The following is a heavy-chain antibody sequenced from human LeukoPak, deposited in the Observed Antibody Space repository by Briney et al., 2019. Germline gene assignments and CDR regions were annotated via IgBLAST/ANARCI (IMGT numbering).Heavy chain of an antibody. CDR3: ARDPYYLPGY. CDR2: INVGSSPT. D-gene: IGHD3-10*01. V-gene: IGHV3-48*04. CDR1: RVTFSIYS. Sequence: GGSLRLPCEASRVTFSIYSMNWFRQAPGKGLEWVAYINVGSSPTYYADSVKGRFTISRNDARDSLFLQMNSLRAEDTAVYYCARDPYYLPGYWGQGTLVTVSS. J-gene: IGHJ4*02.